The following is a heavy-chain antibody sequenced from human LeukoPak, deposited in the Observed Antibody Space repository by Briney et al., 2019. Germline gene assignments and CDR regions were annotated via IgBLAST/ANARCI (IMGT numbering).Heavy chain of an antibody. CDR1: GFTVSSNY. Sequence: GGSLRLSCAASGFTVSSNYMSWVRQAPGKGLEWVSAISSSGGSTYYADSVRGRFTISGDNSKNTLYLQMNSLRVEDTAVYYCAKDRGFTAAAGYDYWGQGTLVTVSS. J-gene: IGHJ4*02. V-gene: IGHV3-23*01. CDR2: ISSSGGST. D-gene: IGHD6-13*01. CDR3: AKDRGFTAAAGYDY.